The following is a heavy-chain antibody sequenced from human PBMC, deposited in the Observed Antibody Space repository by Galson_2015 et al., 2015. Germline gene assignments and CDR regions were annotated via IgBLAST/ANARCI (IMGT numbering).Heavy chain of an antibody. V-gene: IGHV3-30*18. J-gene: IGHJ2*01. CDR3: AKEEGLSSVSYWYFDL. CDR2: ISYDGSNK. D-gene: IGHD6-6*01. Sequence: SLRLSCAASGFTFSSYGMHWVRQAPGKGLEWVAVISYDGSNKYYADSVKGRFTISRDNSKNTLYLQMNSLRAEDTAVYYCAKEEGLSSVSYWYFDLWGRGTLVTVSS. CDR1: GFTFSSYG.